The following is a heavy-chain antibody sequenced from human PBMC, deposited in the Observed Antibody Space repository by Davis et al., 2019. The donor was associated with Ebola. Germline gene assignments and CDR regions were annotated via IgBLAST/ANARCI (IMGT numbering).Heavy chain of an antibody. Sequence: SVKVSCKASGYTFTGYYMHWVRQAPGQGLEWMGGIIPILGIANYAQKFQGRVTITADESTSTAYMELSSLRSEDTAVYYCARGWLQRGLYESNYYYYMDVWGKGTTVTVSS. J-gene: IGHJ6*03. D-gene: IGHD2-2*02. CDR3: ARGWLQRGLYESNYYYYMDV. CDR2: IIPILGIA. CDR1: GYTFTGYY. V-gene: IGHV1-69*10.